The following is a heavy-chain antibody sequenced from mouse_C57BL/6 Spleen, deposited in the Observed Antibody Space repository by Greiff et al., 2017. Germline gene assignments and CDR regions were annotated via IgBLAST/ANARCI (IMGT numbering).Heavy chain of an antibody. J-gene: IGHJ1*03. CDR1: GYTFTSYW. CDR3: ARPTTVVANWYFDV. CDR2: IHPNSGST. D-gene: IGHD1-1*01. Sequence: VQLQQPEAELVKPGASVKLSCKASGYTFTSYWMHWVKQRPGQGLEWIGMIHPNSGSTNYNEKFKSKATLTVDKSSSTAYMQLSSLTSEDSAVYYCARPTTVVANWYFDVWGTGTTVTVSS. V-gene: IGHV1-64*01.